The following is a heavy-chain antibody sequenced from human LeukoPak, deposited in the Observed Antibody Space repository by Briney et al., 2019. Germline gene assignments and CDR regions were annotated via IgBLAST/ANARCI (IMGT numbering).Heavy chain of an antibody. D-gene: IGHD4-17*01. CDR3: AKKMTTVDY. Sequence: PGGSLRLSCATSGFTFRSSEMNWVRQAPGQGLEWVSAISGSGGSTYYADSVKGRFTISRDNSKNTLYLQMNSLRAEDTAVYYCAKKMTTVDYWGQGTLVTVSS. V-gene: IGHV3-23*01. CDR1: GFTFRSSE. J-gene: IGHJ4*02. CDR2: ISGSGGST.